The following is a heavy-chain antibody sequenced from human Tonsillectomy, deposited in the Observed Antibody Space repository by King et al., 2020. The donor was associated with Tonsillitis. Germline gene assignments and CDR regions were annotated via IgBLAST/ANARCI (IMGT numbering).Heavy chain of an antibody. CDR3: ARDLGYSGYDGAFNI. D-gene: IGHD5-12*01. Sequence: QLVQSGAEVKKPGASVKVSCKASGYTFTGYYIHWVRQAPGQGLEWMGWIHPNSGGTNYAQRFQGGVTMTRDTSIRIADMELSRLRSDDTAVYYCARDLGYSGYDGAFNIWGQGTMVTVSS. V-gene: IGHV1-2*02. CDR2: IHPNSGGT. CDR1: GYTFTGYY. J-gene: IGHJ3*02.